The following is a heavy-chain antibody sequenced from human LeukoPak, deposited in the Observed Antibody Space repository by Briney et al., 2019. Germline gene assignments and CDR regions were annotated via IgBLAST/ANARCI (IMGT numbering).Heavy chain of an antibody. J-gene: IGHJ4*02. CDR1: GFTFSSYE. Sequence: GGSLRLSCAASGFTFSSYEVNWVRQAPGKGLEWVSYISSSGSTIYYPDSVKGRFTISRDNAKNTLYLEMNSLGAEDTAVYYCARHYSDTNGYRSQWDYWGQGTLVTVSS. CDR2: ISSSGSTI. D-gene: IGHD3-22*01. V-gene: IGHV3-48*03. CDR3: ARHYSDTNGYRSQWDY.